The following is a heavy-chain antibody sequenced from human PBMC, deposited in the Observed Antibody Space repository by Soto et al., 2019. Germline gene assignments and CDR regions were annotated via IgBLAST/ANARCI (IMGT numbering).Heavy chain of an antibody. Sequence: PGESLKISCKGSGYSFTSYWIGWVRQMPGKGLEWMGIIYPGDSDTRYSPSFQGQVTISADKSISTAYLQWSSLKASDTAMYYCARLWPPRYYYYGMDVWGQGTTVTVSS. D-gene: IGHD3-10*01. CDR3: ARLWPPRYYYYGMDV. CDR1: GYSFTSYW. V-gene: IGHV5-51*01. J-gene: IGHJ6*02. CDR2: IYPGDSDT.